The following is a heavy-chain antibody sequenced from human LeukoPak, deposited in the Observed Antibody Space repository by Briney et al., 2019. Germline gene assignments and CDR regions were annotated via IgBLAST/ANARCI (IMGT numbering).Heavy chain of an antibody. D-gene: IGHD2-8*01. CDR2: ISAYNGNT. V-gene: IGHV1-18*01. Sequence: ASVTVSFMASVYTFTSYGISWVRQAPRQGLEWMGWISAYNGNTNYAQKLQDRVTMTTDTSTSTAYMELRSLRSHDTAVYYCARGNLRDCTNGVCYPAHFDYWGQGTLVTVSS. J-gene: IGHJ4*02. CDR3: ARGNLRDCTNGVCYPAHFDY. CDR1: VYTFTSYG.